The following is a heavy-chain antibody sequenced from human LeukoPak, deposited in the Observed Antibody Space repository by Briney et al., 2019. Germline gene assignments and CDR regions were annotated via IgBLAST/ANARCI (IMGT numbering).Heavy chain of an antibody. CDR1: GYTFTSYY. V-gene: IGHV1-46*01. D-gene: IGHD2-21*02. CDR3: ARDNPSYCGGGCYLSYMDV. J-gene: IGHJ6*03. CDR2: INPSGGST. Sequence: ASVKVSCKASGYTFTSYYMHWVRQAPGQGLEWMGIINPSGGSTSYAQKFQGRVTMTRDTSTSTVYMELSSLRSEDTAVYYCARDNPSYCGGGCYLSYMDVWGKGTTVTISS.